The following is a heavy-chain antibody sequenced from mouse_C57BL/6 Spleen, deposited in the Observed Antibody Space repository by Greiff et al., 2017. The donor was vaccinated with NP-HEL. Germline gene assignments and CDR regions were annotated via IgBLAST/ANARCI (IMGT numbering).Heavy chain of an antibody. J-gene: IGHJ3*01. V-gene: IGHV1-64*01. D-gene: IGHD2-5*01. CDR2: IHPNSGST. CDR3: ARDYSNYDWFAY. CDR1: GYTFTSYW. Sequence: QVQLQQPGAELVKPGASVKLSCKASGYTFTSYWMHWVKQRPGQGLEWIGMIHPNSGSTNYNEKFKSKATLTVDKSSSTPYMQLSSLTSEDSAVYYCARDYSNYDWFAYWGQGTLVTVSA.